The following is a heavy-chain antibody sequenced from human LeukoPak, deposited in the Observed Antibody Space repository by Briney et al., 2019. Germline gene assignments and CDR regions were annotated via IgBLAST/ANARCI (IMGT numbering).Heavy chain of an antibody. V-gene: IGHV6-1*01. D-gene: IGHD1-26*01. CDR1: GDSVSSNSAA. J-gene: IGHJ6*02. CDR2: TYYRSKWYN. Sequence: SQTLSLTCAISGDSVSSNSAAWNWIRQSPSRGLEWLGRTYYRSKWYNDYAVSVKSRITISPDTSKNQFSLQLNSVTPEDTAVYYCARERLSGSYAGPYYYYGMDVWGQGTTVTVSS. CDR3: ARERLSGSYAGPYYYYGMDV.